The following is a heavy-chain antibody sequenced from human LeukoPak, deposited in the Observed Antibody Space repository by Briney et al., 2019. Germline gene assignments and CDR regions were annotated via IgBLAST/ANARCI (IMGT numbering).Heavy chain of an antibody. V-gene: IGHV3-30-3*01. CDR2: ISYDGSNK. D-gene: IGHD3-22*01. J-gene: IGHJ4*02. Sequence: GGSLRLSCAASGFTFSSYAMHWVRQAPGKGLEWVAVISYDGSNKYYADSVKGRFTISRDNSKNTLYLQMNSLRAEDTAVYYCARDGEEAYYYDSSGYYGHWGQGTLVTVSS. CDR1: GFTFSSYA. CDR3: ARDGEEAYYYDSSGYYGH.